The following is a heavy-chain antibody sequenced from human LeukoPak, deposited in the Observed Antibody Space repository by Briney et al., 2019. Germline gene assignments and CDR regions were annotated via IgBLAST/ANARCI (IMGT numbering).Heavy chain of an antibody. CDR3: ARGVVFSSY. Sequence: DTLPHIYSVYWGYFRGYLWSWIRQPPGKGVEWIGEINHSESTNHNPSLKSRLTISVDAPKHDFSLNLRSVTGADRAVYYCARGVVFSSYWGQGTLVTVSS. CDR2: INHSEST. J-gene: IGHJ4*02. V-gene: IGHV4-34*01. CDR1: WGYFRGYL. D-gene: IGHD6-6*01.